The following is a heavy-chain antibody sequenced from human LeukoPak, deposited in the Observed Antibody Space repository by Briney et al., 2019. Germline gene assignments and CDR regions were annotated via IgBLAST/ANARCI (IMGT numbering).Heavy chain of an antibody. J-gene: IGHJ4*02. CDR3: ARGLCSSTGCYQGPFDF. D-gene: IGHD2-2*01. V-gene: IGHV3-15*01. CDR2: IKNKTYGGTT. Sequence: PGGSLRLSCAASGFVFSSAGMTWVRQAPGKGLEWVGHIKNKTYGGTTDYAAPVKGRFIISRDDSKNTLYLQMNRLRTDDTAVYYCARGLCSSTGCYQGPFDFWGQGMLVTVSS. CDR1: GFVFSSAG.